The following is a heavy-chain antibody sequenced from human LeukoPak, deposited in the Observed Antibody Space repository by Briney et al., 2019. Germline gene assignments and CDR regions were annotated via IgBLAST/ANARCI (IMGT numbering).Heavy chain of an antibody. J-gene: IGHJ6*03. CDR3: ARRGDNYYYYYYMDV. D-gene: IGHD3-16*01. V-gene: IGHV4-34*01. Sequence: SETLSLTCAVYGGSFTDYYWNWLRQPPGKGLEWIGEINHSGITHYNPSLKSRVTISADTSKNQFSLKLNSVTAADTAVYYCARRGDNYYYYYYMDVWGKGTTVTVSS. CDR2: INHSGIT. CDR1: GGSFTDYY.